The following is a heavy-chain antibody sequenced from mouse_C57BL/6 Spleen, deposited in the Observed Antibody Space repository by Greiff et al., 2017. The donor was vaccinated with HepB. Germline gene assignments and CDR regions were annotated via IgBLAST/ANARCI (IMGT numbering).Heavy chain of an antibody. CDR2: IDPSDSET. V-gene: IGHV1-52*01. CDR3: ARSGCYYGSSYWYFDV. D-gene: IGHD1-1*01. Sequence: QVQLQQPGAELVRPGSSVKLSCKASGYTFTSYWMHWVKQRPIQGLEWIGNIDPSDSETHYNQKFKDKATLTVDKSSSTAYMQLSSLTSEDSAVYYCARSGCYYGSSYWYFDVWGTGTTVTVSS. CDR1: GYTFTSYW. J-gene: IGHJ1*03.